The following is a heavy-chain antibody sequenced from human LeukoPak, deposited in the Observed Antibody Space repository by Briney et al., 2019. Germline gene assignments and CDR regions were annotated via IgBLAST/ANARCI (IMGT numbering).Heavy chain of an antibody. CDR2: INYIRTT. CDR1: GGSISSYY. D-gene: IGHD6-13*01. J-gene: IGHJ6*02. CDR3: ARSYSSSDHYYYYGMDV. Sequence: SETLSLTCTVSGGSISSYYWNWIRQPPGKGLLWIGYINYIRTTDYNPSLKSRVTISLDTSKNRFSLKLSSVTAADTAMYYCARSYSSSDHYYYYGMDVWGQGTTVTVSS. V-gene: IGHV4-59*08.